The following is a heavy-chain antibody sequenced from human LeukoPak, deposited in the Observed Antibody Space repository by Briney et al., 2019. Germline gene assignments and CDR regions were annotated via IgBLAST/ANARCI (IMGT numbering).Heavy chain of an antibody. V-gene: IGHV1-2*02. CDR3: AKTIIAARNVYDY. CDR2: INPNSGGT. D-gene: IGHD6-6*01. CDR1: GYTFTGYY. Sequence: ASVKVSCKASGYTFTGYYMHWVRQAPGQGLEWMGWINPNSGGTNYAQKFQGRVTMTRDTSISTAYMEPSRLRSDDTAVYYCAKTIIAARNVYDYWGQGTLVTVSS. J-gene: IGHJ4*02.